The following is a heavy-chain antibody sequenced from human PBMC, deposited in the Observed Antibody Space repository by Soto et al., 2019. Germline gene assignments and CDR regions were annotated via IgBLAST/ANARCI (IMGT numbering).Heavy chain of an antibody. J-gene: IGHJ4*02. CDR2: IYYSGST. CDR3: ARIRDSYGSIDY. D-gene: IGHD5-18*01. V-gene: IGHV2-70*18. Sequence: TLSLTCTVSGGSISSGDYYWSWIRQPPGKGLEWIGYIYYSGSTYYSTSLKTRLTISKDTSKNQVVLTMTNMDPVDTATYYCARIRDSYGSIDYWGQGTLVTVSS. CDR1: GGSISSGDYY.